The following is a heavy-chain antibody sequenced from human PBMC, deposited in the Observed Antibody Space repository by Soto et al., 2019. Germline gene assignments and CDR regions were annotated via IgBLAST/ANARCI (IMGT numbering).Heavy chain of an antibody. CDR2: FNPILSFS. D-gene: IGHD3-10*01. Sequence: QVQLVQSGAEVKKPGSSVKVSCKASGDTFNFYTINWVRQAPGLGLEWMGRFNPILSFSNSALKFQGRVTLTVDKSTSAAYMVLSSLRYEDTAIYYCAASFGSGSRAFDYWGQGALVTVSS. V-gene: IGHV1-69*02. CDR1: GDTFNFYT. CDR3: AASFGSGSRAFDY. J-gene: IGHJ4*02.